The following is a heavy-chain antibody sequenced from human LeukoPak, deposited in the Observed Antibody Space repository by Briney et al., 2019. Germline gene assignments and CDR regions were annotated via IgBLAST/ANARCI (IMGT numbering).Heavy chain of an antibody. J-gene: IGHJ4*02. CDR2: LYSGRTT. Sequence: PSETLSLTRTVSTDSISSSGHHWGWIRQSPGKGLEWIGSLYSGRTTYYNPSLNSRATISVVTSKNQFSLQLNSLTAADTAVYYCVRHDGRGGATMGALDSWGQGSLVTVSS. D-gene: IGHD5-12*01. CDR1: TDSISSSGHH. CDR3: VRHDGRGGATMGALDS. V-gene: IGHV4-39*01.